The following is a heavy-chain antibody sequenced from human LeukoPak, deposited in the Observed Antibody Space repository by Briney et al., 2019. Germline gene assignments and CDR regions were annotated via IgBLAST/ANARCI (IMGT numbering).Heavy chain of an antibody. D-gene: IGHD6-13*01. J-gene: IGHJ4*02. Sequence: SETLSLTCTVSGGSTSSGSYYWSWIRQPAGEGLEWIGRIYTSGSTNYNPSLKSRVTISVDTSKNQFSLKLSSVTAADTAVYYCARDPAAAGTRYDYWGQGTLVTVSS. CDR3: ARDPAAAGTRYDY. V-gene: IGHV4-61*02. CDR1: GGSTSSGSYY. CDR2: IYTSGST.